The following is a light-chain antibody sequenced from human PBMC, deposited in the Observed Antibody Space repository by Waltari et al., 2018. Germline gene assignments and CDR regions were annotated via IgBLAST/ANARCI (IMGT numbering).Light chain of an antibody. V-gene: IGKV1-5*03. Sequence: DIQMTQSPSKLSASVGDRVTITCRARQSISTLLAWYQQKPGKAPKLLIYKASTLRSDVPSRFSGSGYGIEFTLTISSLQPDDFATFYCQHYDDYPPTFGGGTKVEIK. CDR1: QSISTL. J-gene: IGKJ4*01. CDR2: KAS. CDR3: QHYDDYPPT.